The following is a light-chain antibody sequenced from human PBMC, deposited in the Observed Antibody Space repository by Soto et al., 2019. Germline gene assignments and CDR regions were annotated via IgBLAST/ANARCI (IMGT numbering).Light chain of an antibody. CDR1: QSISSY. CDR2: AAS. CDR3: QRSYSTPVT. J-gene: IGKJ4*01. V-gene: IGKV1-39*01. Sequence: DIQMTQSPSSLSASVGDRVTITCRASQSISSYLNWYQQKPGKAPKLLIYAASSLQSGVPSRFSGSGSGTDFTLTISSLQPEDFGTYYCQRSYSTPVTFGGGTKVEIK.